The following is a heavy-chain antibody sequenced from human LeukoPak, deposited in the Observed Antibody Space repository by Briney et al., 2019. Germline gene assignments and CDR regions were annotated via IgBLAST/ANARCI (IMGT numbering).Heavy chain of an antibody. V-gene: IGHV3-21*04. CDR1: GFTFSSYS. D-gene: IGHD6-13*01. CDR2: ISSSSSYI. Sequence: GGSLRLSCAASGFTFSSYSMNWVRQAPGKGLEWVSSISSSSSYIYYADSVKGRFTISRDNAKNSLYLQMNSLRAEDTAVYYCASEGSSPYTYYYYGMDVWGQGTTVTVSS. CDR3: ASEGSSPYTYYYYGMDV. J-gene: IGHJ6*02.